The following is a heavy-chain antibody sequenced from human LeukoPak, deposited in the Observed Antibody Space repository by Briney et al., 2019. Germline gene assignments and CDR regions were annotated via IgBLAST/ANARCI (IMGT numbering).Heavy chain of an antibody. CDR1: VYTFTGYY. V-gene: IGHV1-2*02. D-gene: IGHD4-11*01. CDR2: INPNSGCT. J-gene: IGHJ4*02. CDR3: ARETVSLGSDY. Sequence: GASVKVSCKASVYTFTGYYMHWVRQAPGQGLEWMGWINPNSGCTNYAQKFQGRVTMTRDTSISTAYMELSRLRSDDTAVYYCARETVSLGSDYWGQGTLVTVSS.